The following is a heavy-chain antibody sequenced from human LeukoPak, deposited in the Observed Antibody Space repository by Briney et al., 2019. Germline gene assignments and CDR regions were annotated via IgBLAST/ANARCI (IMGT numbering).Heavy chain of an antibody. CDR2: INHSGST. CDR1: GGSFSGYY. Sequence: SETLSLTCAVYGGSFSGYYWSWIRQPPGKGLEWIGEINHSGSTNYNPSLKSRVTISVDTSKNQFSLKLSSVTAADTAVYYCARAHYSNFYYCYGMDVWGQGTTVSVSS. CDR3: ARAHYSNFYYCYGMDV. D-gene: IGHD4-11*01. V-gene: IGHV4-34*01. J-gene: IGHJ6*02.